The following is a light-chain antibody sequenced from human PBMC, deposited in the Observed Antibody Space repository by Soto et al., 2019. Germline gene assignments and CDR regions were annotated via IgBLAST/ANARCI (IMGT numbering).Light chain of an antibody. CDR3: QQCRNWPLT. CDR2: DAS. V-gene: IGKV3-15*01. Sequence: EIVMTQSPATLSVSPGEGATLSCKASQNVYTTLAWYQQRPGQPPRLLIYDASTRATGISARFSGSGYGTEFTLTISSLQSEDFAVYYCQQCRNWPLTFGGGTKVEIK. CDR1: QNVYTT. J-gene: IGKJ4*02.